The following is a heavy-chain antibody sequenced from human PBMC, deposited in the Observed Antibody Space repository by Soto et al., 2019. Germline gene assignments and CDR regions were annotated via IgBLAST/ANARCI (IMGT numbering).Heavy chain of an antibody. J-gene: IGHJ5*02. D-gene: IGHD3-10*01. CDR3: AVPAYSGYYGSGSIWFDP. V-gene: IGHV4-39*01. CDR2: IYYSGST. CDR1: GGSISSSSYY. Sequence: SETLSLTCTVSGGSISSSSYYRGWIHQPPGKGLEWIGSIYYSGSTYYNPSLKSRVTISVDTSKNQFSLKLSSVTAANTAVYYCAVPAYSGYYGSGSIWFDPWGQGTLVTVSS.